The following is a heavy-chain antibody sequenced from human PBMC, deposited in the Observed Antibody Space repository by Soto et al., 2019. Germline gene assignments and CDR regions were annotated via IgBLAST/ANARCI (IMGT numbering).Heavy chain of an antibody. D-gene: IGHD6-13*01. CDR3: AKQQLVYDRRSEGFDY. CDR2: SSGSGGST. J-gene: IGHJ4*02. Sequence: GGSLRLSCAASGFTFSSYAMTWVRQAPGQGLEWVSVSSGSGGSTYYADSVKGRFTISRDNSKNTLYLQMNSLRAEDTAVYYCAKQQLVYDRRSEGFDYWGQGTLVTVSS. V-gene: IGHV3-23*01. CDR1: GFTFSSYA.